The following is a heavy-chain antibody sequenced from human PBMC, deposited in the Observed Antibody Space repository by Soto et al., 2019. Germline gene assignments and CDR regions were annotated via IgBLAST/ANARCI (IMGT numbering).Heavy chain of an antibody. CDR2: IQHDASNI. J-gene: IGHJ6*02. V-gene: IGHV3-30-3*01. D-gene: IGHD5-18*01. CDR1: VFSLIGYS. Sequence: HPGGSLRLSCAASVFSLIGYSMHWVRQAPGKGLDWVAVIQHDASNIYYADSVKGRSTISRDNSKNTLYLQMNDLTAEDTALYYCVKVGWGYSFGNGMDDWGQGTTVTVSS. CDR3: VKVGWGYSFGNGMDD.